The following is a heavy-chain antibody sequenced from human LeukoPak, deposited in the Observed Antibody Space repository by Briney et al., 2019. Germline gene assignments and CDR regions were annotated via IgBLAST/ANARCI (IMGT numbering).Heavy chain of an antibody. CDR2: IYYSGST. Sequence: PSETLSLTCAVSGGSVSSSSYYWGWIRQPPGKGLEWIGSIYYSGSTYYNPSRKRRFTISVDTSKNQFSLKLSPVTAADTAVYYCARHGIAAAGTLVHPWGQGTLVTVSS. D-gene: IGHD6-13*01. CDR3: ARHGIAAAGTLVHP. J-gene: IGHJ5*02. V-gene: IGHV4-39*01. CDR1: GGSVSSSSYY.